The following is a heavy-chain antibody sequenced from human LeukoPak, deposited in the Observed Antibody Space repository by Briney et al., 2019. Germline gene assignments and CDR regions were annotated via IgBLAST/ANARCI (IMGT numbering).Heavy chain of an antibody. Sequence: SETLSLTCTVSGGSTSSGSYYWSWIRQPAGKGLEWIGRIYTSGSTNYNPSLKSRVTISVDTSKNQFSLKLSSVTAADTAVYYCARDEHSYGLRGGYYYGMDVWGQGTTVTVSS. CDR2: IYTSGST. CDR3: ARDEHSYGLRGGYYYGMDV. D-gene: IGHD5-18*01. V-gene: IGHV4-61*02. CDR1: GGSTSSGSYY. J-gene: IGHJ6*02.